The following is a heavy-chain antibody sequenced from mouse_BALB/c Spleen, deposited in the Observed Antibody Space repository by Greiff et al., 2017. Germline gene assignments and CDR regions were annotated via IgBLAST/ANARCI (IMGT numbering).Heavy chain of an antibody. Sequence: EVQLVESGGGLVKPGGSLKLSCAASGFAFSSYDMSWVRQTPEKRLEWVAYISSGGGSTYYPDTVKGRFTISRDNAKNTLYLQMSSLKSEDTAMYYCARHGKVRTDDLYYFDYWGQGTTLTVSS. CDR2: ISSGGGST. J-gene: IGHJ2*01. D-gene: IGHD2-14*01. V-gene: IGHV5-12-1*01. CDR3: ARHGKVRTDDLYYFDY. CDR1: GFAFSSYD.